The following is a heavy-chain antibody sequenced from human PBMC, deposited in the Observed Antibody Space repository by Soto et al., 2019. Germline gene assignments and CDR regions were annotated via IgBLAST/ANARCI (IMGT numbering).Heavy chain of an antibody. CDR2: IYYGGST. D-gene: IGHD4-17*01. Sequence: PSETLSLTCTASGGSFSPNYWSWILQPPWKGLEWVGYIYYGGSTSYNPSLKSRVTISLETSKSQFSLRLTSVTAADSAVYYCARHDYGGNSFYLNWGQGTLVTVSS. J-gene: IGHJ4*02. CDR1: GGSFSPNY. CDR3: ARHDYGGNSFYLN. V-gene: IGHV4-59*08.